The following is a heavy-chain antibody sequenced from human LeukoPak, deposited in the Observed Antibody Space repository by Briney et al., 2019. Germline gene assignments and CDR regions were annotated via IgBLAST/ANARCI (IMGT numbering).Heavy chain of an antibody. J-gene: IGHJ4*02. CDR2: VSVGGGDT. CDR1: GFTLRRYS. V-gene: IGHV3-23*01. CDR3: ARDYTEGITWYYYFDY. D-gene: IGHD3-16*01. Sequence: GGSLRLSCAASGFTLRRYSMSGVRQAPGKGVEWVAAVSVGGGDTYYAASVKGRFTISRDISKSTLYLQMNGLRAEDTATYYCARDYTEGITWYYYFDYWGQGTLVSVSS.